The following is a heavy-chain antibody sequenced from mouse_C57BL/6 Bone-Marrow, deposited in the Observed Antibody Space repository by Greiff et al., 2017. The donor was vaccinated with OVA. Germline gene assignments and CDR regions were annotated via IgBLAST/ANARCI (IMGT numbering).Heavy chain of an antibody. J-gene: IGHJ4*01. V-gene: IGHV3-8*01. Sequence: EVKLMESGPGLAKPSQSLSLTCSVTGYSITSDYWNWIRKFPGNKLEYMGYISYSGSTYDNPSLKRRISITRDTSKNQYYLQLNSVTTEDTATYYCARILYYDAMDYWGQGTSVTVSS. D-gene: IGHD1-1*02. CDR3: ARILYYDAMDY. CDR1: GYSITSDY. CDR2: ISYSGST.